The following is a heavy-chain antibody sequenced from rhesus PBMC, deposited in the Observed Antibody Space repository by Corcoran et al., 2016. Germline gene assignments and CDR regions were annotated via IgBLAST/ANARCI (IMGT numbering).Heavy chain of an antibody. CDR1: AGPIRCSNW. CDR3: AREGGYCSGGVCGHAWDV. V-gene: IGHV4-93*01. CDR2: IHGSGGSA. Sequence: QVQLQESGPAVVKPSETLSLTCALCAGPIRCSNWWSRIRTAPGKGTEWSGGIHGSGGSADYNPSLKSRVTISIDTSKDQFSRKLSSVTAADTAVYYCAREGGYCSGGVCGHAWDVWGRGVLVTVSS. D-gene: IGHD2-39*02. J-gene: IGHJ5-2*02.